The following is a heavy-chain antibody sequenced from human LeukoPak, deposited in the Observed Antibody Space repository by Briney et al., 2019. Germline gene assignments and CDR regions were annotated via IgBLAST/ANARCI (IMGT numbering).Heavy chain of an antibody. CDR3: VRDISGYYFDY. D-gene: IGHD3-22*01. V-gene: IGHV3-11*05. CDR1: GFTFNNYA. J-gene: IGHJ4*02. CDR2: ISGSSIYT. Sequence: GGSLRLSCAASGFTFNNYAIHCVREAPGKGLVCVSYISGSSIYTRYADSVKGRFTISRDNAKNPLYLQMSSLRAEDTALYYCVRDISGYYFDYWGQGTLVTVSS.